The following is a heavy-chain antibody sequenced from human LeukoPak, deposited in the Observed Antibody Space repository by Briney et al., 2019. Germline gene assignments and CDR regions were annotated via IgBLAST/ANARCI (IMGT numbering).Heavy chain of an antibody. Sequence: SVKVSCKASGGTFSSYAVSWVRQAPGQGLEWVGGIIPIFGTANYAQKFQGRVTITTDESTSTAYMELSSLRSEDTAVYYCARVMWSGSYHDAFDIWGQGTMVTVSS. CDR2: IIPIFGTA. CDR1: GGTFSSYA. CDR3: ARVMWSGSYHDAFDI. D-gene: IGHD1-26*01. V-gene: IGHV1-69*05. J-gene: IGHJ3*02.